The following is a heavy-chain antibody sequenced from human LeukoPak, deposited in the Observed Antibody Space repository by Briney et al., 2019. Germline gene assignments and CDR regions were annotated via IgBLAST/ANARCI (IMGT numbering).Heavy chain of an antibody. Sequence: GGSLRLSCAASGFTFSSYAMSWVRQAPGKGLEWVTFIRYNGSNKYYADSVKGRFTISRDNSKNTLFLQMNSLRAEDTAVYYCAKDKGWELRYCDYWGQGTLVTVSS. D-gene: IGHD4-23*01. CDR2: IRYNGSNK. CDR3: AKDKGWELRYCDY. J-gene: IGHJ4*02. V-gene: IGHV3-30*02. CDR1: GFTFSSYA.